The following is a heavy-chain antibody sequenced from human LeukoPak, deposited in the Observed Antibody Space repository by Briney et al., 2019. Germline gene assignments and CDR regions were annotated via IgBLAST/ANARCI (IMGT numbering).Heavy chain of an antibody. J-gene: IGHJ4*02. Sequence: SQTLSLTCTVSGGSISSGDYYWSWIRQPPGKGLEWIGYIYYSGSTNYNPSLKSRVTISVDTSKNQFSLKLSSVTAADTAVYYCARDPEIKFCTSNSCYRGYFDYWGQGTLVTVSS. CDR2: IYYSGST. D-gene: IGHD2-2*02. V-gene: IGHV4-30-4*01. CDR3: ARDPEIKFCTSNSCYRGYFDY. CDR1: GGSISSGDYY.